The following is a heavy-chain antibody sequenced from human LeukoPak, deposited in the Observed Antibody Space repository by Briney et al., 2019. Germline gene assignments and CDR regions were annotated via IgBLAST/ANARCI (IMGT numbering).Heavy chain of an antibody. CDR2: ISSSGSTI. CDR1: GFTFSDYY. V-gene: IGHV3-11*04. CDR3: ARDRCSGGSCYYYYMDV. D-gene: IGHD2-15*01. Sequence: GGSLGLSCAASGFTFSDYYMSWIRQAPGKGLEWVSYISSSGSTIYYADSVKGRFTISRDNAKNSLYLQMNSLRAEDTAVYYCARDRCSGGSCYYYYMDVWSKGTTVTVSS. J-gene: IGHJ6*03.